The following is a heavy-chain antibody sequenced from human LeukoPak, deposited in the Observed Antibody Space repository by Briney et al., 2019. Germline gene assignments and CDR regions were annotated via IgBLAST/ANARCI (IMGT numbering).Heavy chain of an antibody. CDR2: ISSSSSYI. J-gene: IGHJ4*02. CDR1: GFTFSSYS. CDR3: ARDRSIAAAGSLDY. D-gene: IGHD6-13*01. Sequence: GGSLRLSCAASGFTFSSYSMNLVRQAPGKGLGWVSSISSSSSYIYYADSVKGRFTISRDNAKNSLYLQMNSLRAEDTAVYYCARDRSIAAAGSLDYWGQGTLVTVFS. V-gene: IGHV3-21*01.